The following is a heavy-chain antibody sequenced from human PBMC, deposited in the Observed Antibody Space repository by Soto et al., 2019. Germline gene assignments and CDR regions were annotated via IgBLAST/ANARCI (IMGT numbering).Heavy chain of an antibody. CDR3: ARQRRVFDY. V-gene: IGHV4-59*08. Sequence: SEPLSLTNTVADGSISNYYCIWIRQPPGKGLLWIGDIFSSGSTNYNPSLKSRVTISVDTSKNQFSLNLSSVTAADTAEYYCARQRRVFDYWGQGSLVXVSS. CDR2: IFSSGST. J-gene: IGHJ4*02. CDR1: DGSISNYY.